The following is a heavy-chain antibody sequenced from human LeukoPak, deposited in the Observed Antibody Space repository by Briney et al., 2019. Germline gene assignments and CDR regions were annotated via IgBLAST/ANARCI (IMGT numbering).Heavy chain of an antibody. D-gene: IGHD3-10*01. CDR1: GYTFTSYD. CDR3: ARGRRWRGGAVDP. Sequence: GASVKVSCKASGYTFTSYDINWVRQATGQGLEWMGWMNPNSGNTGNAQKFQGRVTMTRNTSISTAYMELSSLRSEDTAVYYCARGRRWRGGAVDPWGQGTLVTVSS. CDR2: MNPNSGNT. V-gene: IGHV1-8*01. J-gene: IGHJ5*02.